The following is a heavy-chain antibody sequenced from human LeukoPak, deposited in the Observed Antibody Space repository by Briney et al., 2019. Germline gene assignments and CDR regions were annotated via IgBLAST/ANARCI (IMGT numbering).Heavy chain of an antibody. J-gene: IGHJ4*02. D-gene: IGHD3-22*01. Sequence: KPGGSLRLSCAASGFTFNKAWMTWVRQAPGKGREWVGRIISKTDGRETDYPATAKCTFISSRDDLRTTLNLQMNSLTAEHTAVYYCTTGDPINMIVPDPYYFDYWGPGTLVTVSS. CDR3: TTGDPINMIVPDPYYFDY. CDR2: IISKTDGRET. CDR1: GFTFNKAW. V-gene: IGHV3-15*01.